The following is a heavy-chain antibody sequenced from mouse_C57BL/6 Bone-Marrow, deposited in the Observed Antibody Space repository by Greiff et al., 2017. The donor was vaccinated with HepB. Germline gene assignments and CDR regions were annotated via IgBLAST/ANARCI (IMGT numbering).Heavy chain of an antibody. CDR3: AREGYYGSSFDY. CDR2: ISGGSSTI. V-gene: IGHV5-17*01. CDR1: GFTFGDYG. Sequence: EVQLVESGGGLVKPGGSRNLSFAASGFTFGDYGMHWVRQAPEKGLGWVAYISGGSSTIYYADTVKGRFTISRDNAKNTLFLQMTSLRSEDTAMYYCAREGYYGSSFDYWGQGTTLTVSS. D-gene: IGHD1-1*01. J-gene: IGHJ2*01.